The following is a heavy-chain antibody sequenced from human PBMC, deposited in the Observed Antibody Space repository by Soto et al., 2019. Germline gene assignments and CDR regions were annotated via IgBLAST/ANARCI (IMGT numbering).Heavy chain of an antibody. CDR1: GFTFSSYA. D-gene: IGHD3-22*01. V-gene: IGHV3-23*01. CDR3: AKAGQVTMIVVVTFLDY. J-gene: IGHJ4*02. Sequence: GSLRLSCAASGFTFSSYAMSWVRQAPGKGLEWVSAISGSGGSTYYADSVKGRFTISRDNSKNTLYLQMNSLRAEDTAVYYCAKAGQVTMIVVVTFLDYWGQGTLVTVSS. CDR2: ISGSGGST.